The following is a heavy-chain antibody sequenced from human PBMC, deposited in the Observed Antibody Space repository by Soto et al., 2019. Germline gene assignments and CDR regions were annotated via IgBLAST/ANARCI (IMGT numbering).Heavy chain of an antibody. CDR2: INPNGGVT. V-gene: IGHV1-2*02. CDR1: GDSFNDYY. D-gene: IGHD6-25*01. CDR3: ARGDGRGSSGFYYYYGMDV. Sequence: QVQLVQSGAEVRKPGASVTVSCRSSGDSFNDYYIHWVRQAPGQGFEWMGWINPNGGVTKYAQKFQGRVTMTSDTSTSTVYMELSSLRSEDTAVYYCARGDGRGSSGFYYYYGMDVWGHGTTVTVSS. J-gene: IGHJ6*02.